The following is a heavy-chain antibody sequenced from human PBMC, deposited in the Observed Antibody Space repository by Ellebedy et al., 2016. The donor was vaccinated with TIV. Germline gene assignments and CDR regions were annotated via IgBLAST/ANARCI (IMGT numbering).Heavy chain of an antibody. J-gene: IGHJ6*02. CDR1: GGSFSSRTRY. D-gene: IGHD6-13*01. CDR2: VYFTGTT. Sequence: MPSETLSLTCTVSGGSFSSRTRYWGCFRQTPEKGLEWIGTVYFTGTTYYNPSFSSPVTISADTSNNQFSLRLTSVTAADTAVYYCATARRDPLYYGVDVWGRGTTVTVSS. CDR3: ATARRDPLYYGVDV. V-gene: IGHV4-39*01.